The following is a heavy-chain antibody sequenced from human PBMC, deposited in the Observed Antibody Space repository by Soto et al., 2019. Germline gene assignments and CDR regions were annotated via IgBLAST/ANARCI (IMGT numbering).Heavy chain of an antibody. CDR1: GDTFTNYD. CDR2: MNPNSGNT. Sequence: QVQLVQSGAEVKKPGASVKVSCKASGDTFTNYDIKWVRQATGQGLEWMGWMNPNSGNTGYAQKFQGRVTMTRTTSISTAYMKLSRLSSEDTAVYYCARARNGMDVWGQATTVTVSS. CDR3: ARARNGMDV. J-gene: IGHJ6*02. V-gene: IGHV1-8*01.